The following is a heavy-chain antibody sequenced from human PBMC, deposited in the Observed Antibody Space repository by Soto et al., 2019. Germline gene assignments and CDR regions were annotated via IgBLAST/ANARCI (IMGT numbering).Heavy chain of an antibody. CDR2: IHHSENI. J-gene: IGHJ4*02. CDR1: GGSISRGYW. CDR3: ARQASYTIDY. V-gene: IGHV4-4*02. Sequence: QVQLQESGPGLVKPSGTLSLTCAVFGGSISRGYWWSWVRQSPGKGLEWIGEIHHSENINYNPSLKSRATISVDMSKNQFSQRLNSVTAADTAVYYCARQASYTIDYWGQGTLVTVSS. D-gene: IGHD4-4*01.